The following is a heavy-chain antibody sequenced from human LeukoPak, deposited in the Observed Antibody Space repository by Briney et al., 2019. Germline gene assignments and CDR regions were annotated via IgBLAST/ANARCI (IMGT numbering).Heavy chain of an antibody. D-gene: IGHD1-1*01. CDR3: ARARHTTRAYYYYMDV. CDR2: INHSGST. Sequence: PSETLSLTCAVYGGSFSGYYWSWIRQPPGKGLEWIGEINHSGSTNYNPSLKSRVTISVDTSKNQFSLKLSSVTAADTAVYYSARARHTTRAYYYYMDVWGKGTTVTVSS. J-gene: IGHJ6*03. V-gene: IGHV4-34*01. CDR1: GGSFSGYY.